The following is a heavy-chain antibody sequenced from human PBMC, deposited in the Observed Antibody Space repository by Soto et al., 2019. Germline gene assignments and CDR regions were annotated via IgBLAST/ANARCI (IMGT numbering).Heavy chain of an antibody. V-gene: IGHV4-4*07. CDR3: ATEGSYSAYNFAHGIQLWSFDF. J-gene: IGHJ4*02. Sequence: SETLSLTCTVSGGSINTFYWSWVRQPAGKGLEWIGRIFSSGSTSFNPSLESRVAMSVDTSKNHFSLNLSSVTAADMAVYYCATEGSYSAYNFAHGIQLWSFDFWGQGALVTVSS. CDR1: GGSINTFY. D-gene: IGHD5-12*01. CDR2: IFSSGST.